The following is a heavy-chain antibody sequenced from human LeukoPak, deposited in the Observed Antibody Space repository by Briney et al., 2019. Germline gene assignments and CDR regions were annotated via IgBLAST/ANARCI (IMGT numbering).Heavy chain of an antibody. CDR3: ARDLADFWSGYLSSAFDI. CDR2: IYTSGST. V-gene: IGHV4-61*02. J-gene: IGHJ3*02. CDR1: GDSISSGNYY. D-gene: IGHD3-3*01. Sequence: NPSETLSLTCTVSGDSISSGNYYWTWIRQPAGKGLEWIVRIYTSGSTNYNPSLKSRVTMSVDTSKNQFSLKLSSVTAADTAVYYCARDLADFWSGYLSSAFDIWGQGTMVTVSS.